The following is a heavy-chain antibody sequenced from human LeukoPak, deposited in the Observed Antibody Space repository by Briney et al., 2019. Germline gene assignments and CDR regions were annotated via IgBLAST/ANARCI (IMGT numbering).Heavy chain of an antibody. CDR1: AGSITSSAYF. CDR2: ISYNETT. Sequence: PSETLSLTCTVSAGSITSSAYFWAWIRQPPGKGLEWIGSISYNETTDYHPSLQSRVTISVDTSNNQFSLKLYSVTAADTAVYYCARYRGASGYHFDYWGQGTLVTVSS. V-gene: IGHV4-39*07. D-gene: IGHD5-12*01. J-gene: IGHJ4*02. CDR3: ARYRGASGYHFDY.